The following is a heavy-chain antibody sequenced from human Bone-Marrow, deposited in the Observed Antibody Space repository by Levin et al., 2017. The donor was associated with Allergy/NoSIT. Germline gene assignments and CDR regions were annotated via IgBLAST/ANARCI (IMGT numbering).Heavy chain of an antibody. J-gene: IGHJ4*02. CDR1: GGSVRSGSYY. CDR3: ARGSYFGGLSFDC. V-gene: IGHV4-61*01. Sequence: ATLSLPCTVSGGSVRSGSYYWSWIRQPPGKGLEWIAYIYHSGSTKYNPSLKSRVTISLDTSRNQFSLRLTSLTAADTAVYYCARGSYFGGLSFDCWGKGTLVTVSS. CDR2: IYHSGST. D-gene: IGHD4-23*01.